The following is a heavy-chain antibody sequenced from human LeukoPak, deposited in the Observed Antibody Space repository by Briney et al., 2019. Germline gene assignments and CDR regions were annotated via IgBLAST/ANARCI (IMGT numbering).Heavy chain of an antibody. CDR1: GFTFNTYA. CDR3: ARLSLGSQGAMNAFDI. CDR2: IWYDGSNK. J-gene: IGHJ3*02. Sequence: GGSLRLSCAASGFTFNTYAMHWVRQAPGKGLQWVAAIWYDGSNKYYPDSVKGRFTISRDNSKNTLYLQMNSLRADDTAVYYCARLSLGSQGAMNAFDIWGQGTMVTVSS. V-gene: IGHV3-33*01. D-gene: IGHD1-26*01.